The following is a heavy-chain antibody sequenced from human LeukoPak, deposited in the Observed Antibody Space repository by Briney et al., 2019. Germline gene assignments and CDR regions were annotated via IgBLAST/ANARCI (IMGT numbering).Heavy chain of an antibody. CDR1: GCTSTSYG. Sequence: ASVKVSCKASGCTSTSYGISWVRQAPGQALEWMGWISAYSGNTNYAQKLQGRVTMTTDTSTSTAYMELRSLRSDDTAVYYCATDLGSSATSTNWFDPWGQGTLVTVSS. V-gene: IGHV1-18*01. D-gene: IGHD6-6*01. CDR2: ISAYSGNT. J-gene: IGHJ5*02. CDR3: ATDLGSSATSTNWFDP.